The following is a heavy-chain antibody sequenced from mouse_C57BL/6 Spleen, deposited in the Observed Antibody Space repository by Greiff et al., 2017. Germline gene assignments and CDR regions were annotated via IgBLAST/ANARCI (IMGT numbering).Heavy chain of an antibody. J-gene: IGHJ3*01. Sequence: EVHLVESGGGLVKPGASLKLSCAASGFTFSSYAMSWVRQTPEKRLEWVATISDGGSYTYYPDNVKGRFTISRDNAKNYLYLQMSQLKSEDTAMYYCARDQGDWFAYWGQGTLVTVSA. CDR2: ISDGGSYT. CDR3: ARDQGDWFAY. V-gene: IGHV5-4*01. CDR1: GFTFSSYA.